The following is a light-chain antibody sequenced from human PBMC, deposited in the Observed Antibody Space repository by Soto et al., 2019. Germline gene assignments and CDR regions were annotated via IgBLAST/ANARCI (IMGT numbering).Light chain of an antibody. CDR2: GAS. Sequence: EIVLTQSPGTLSLSPGERATLSCRASQSITNNYLAWYQQKPGRAHRLLIYGASSRATDIPDRFSGSGSGTDFTLTISRLEPEDFAMYYCRQYGYLVTFGGGTKVEIK. V-gene: IGKV3-20*01. CDR3: RQYGYLVT. J-gene: IGKJ4*01. CDR1: QSITNNY.